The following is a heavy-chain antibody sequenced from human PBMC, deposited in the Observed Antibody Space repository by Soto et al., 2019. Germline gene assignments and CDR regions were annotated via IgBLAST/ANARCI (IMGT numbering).Heavy chain of an antibody. CDR2: ISDSGGAT. CDR3: AKDNYFGSPYYFDY. Sequence: GSLRLSCAASGFTFSSYCMSWVRQAPGKGLEWVSAISDSGGATYYRDSVRGRFTITRDNSKNTLFLQMNGLRAEDTAIYYCAKDNYFGSPYYFDYWGQGALVTVSS. V-gene: IGHV3-23*01. CDR1: GFTFSSYC. D-gene: IGHD3-10*01. J-gene: IGHJ4*02.